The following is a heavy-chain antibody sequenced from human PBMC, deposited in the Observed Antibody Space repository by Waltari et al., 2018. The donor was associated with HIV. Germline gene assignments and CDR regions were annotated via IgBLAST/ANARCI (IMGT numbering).Heavy chain of an antibody. J-gene: IGHJ4*02. CDR2: SNHRGST. Sequence: QVQLQQWGAGLLKPSETLSLTCAVYGGSFNDYYWTWIRQSPGEALEWIGHSNHRGSTSYYPSLKSRVTLSVNSYKNQLSLKWDCTTAAYKAIYLCARGAPLCGFARPGIRGYFDSCGQGTLVTVSS. V-gene: IGHV4-34*01. CDR3: ARGAPLCGFARPGIRGYFDS. CDR1: GGSFNDYY. D-gene: IGHD3-3*01.